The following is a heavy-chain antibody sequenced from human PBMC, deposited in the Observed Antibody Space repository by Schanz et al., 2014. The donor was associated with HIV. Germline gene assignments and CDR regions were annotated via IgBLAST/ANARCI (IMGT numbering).Heavy chain of an antibody. CDR3: ARQGLRFSFWLDY. J-gene: IGHJ4*02. D-gene: IGHD4-17*01. CDR2: ISSSSTYI. CDR1: GFTFSDYS. Sequence: VPVAESGGGLVKPGGSLRLSCAASGFTFSDYSMHWVRQAPGKGLEGVSSISSSSTYIYYADSVKGRFTISRDNSKSTLYLQMNNLRAEDTAVYGCARQGLRFSFWLDYWGQGTPVTVS. V-gene: IGHV3-21*01.